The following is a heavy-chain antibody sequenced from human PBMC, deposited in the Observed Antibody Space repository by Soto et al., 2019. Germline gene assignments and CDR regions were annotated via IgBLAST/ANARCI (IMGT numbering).Heavy chain of an antibody. D-gene: IGHD3-22*01. CDR3: ARVPTYYYDSSGQDV. Sequence: ASVKVSCKASGYTFTSYGISWVRQAPGRGLEWMGWISAYNGNTNYAQKLQGRVTMTTDTSTSTAYMELRSLRSDDTAVYYCARVPTYYYDSSGQDVWGQGTTVTVSS. CDR2: ISAYNGNT. J-gene: IGHJ6*02. V-gene: IGHV1-18*04. CDR1: GYTFTSYG.